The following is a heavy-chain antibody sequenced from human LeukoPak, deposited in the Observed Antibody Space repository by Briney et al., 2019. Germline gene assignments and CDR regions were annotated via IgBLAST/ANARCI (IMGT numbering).Heavy chain of an antibody. V-gene: IGHV3-23*01. CDR3: ARIRYCGADCYFYAFDI. J-gene: IGHJ3*02. CDR2: ISGSDGTT. CDR1: GFTFSSYA. D-gene: IGHD2-21*02. Sequence: GGSLRLSCAASGFTFSSYAMSWVRQAPGKGLEWVSSISGSDGTTYYADSVKGRFTISRDNSKKTLYLQMNSLRAEDTALYYCARIRYCGADCYFYAFDIRGQGTMVTVSS.